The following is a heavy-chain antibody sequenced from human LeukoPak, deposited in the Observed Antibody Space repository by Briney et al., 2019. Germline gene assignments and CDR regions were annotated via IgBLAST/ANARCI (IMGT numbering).Heavy chain of an antibody. D-gene: IGHD4-17*01. CDR3: AKDHDYGTYFDY. Sequence: GGSLRLSCAASGFTFSSYAMSWVRQAPGKGLEWVSTISGSGGSTYYADSVKGRFSISRDNSKNTVFLQMNSLRAEDTALYYCAKDHDYGTYFDYWGQGTPVTVSS. J-gene: IGHJ4*02. CDR2: ISGSGGST. CDR1: GFTFSSYA. V-gene: IGHV3-23*01.